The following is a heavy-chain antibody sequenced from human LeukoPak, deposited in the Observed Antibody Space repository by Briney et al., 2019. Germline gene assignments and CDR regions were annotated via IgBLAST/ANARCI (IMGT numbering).Heavy chain of an antibody. CDR3: AKDTHVLRFLEWLPDFDY. J-gene: IGHJ4*02. V-gene: IGHV3-30*02. CDR2: IRYDGSNK. Sequence: GGSLRLSCAASGFTFSSYGMHWVRQAPGKGLEWVAFIRYDGSNKYYADSVKGRFTISRDNSKNTLYLQMNSLRAEDTAVYYCAKDTHVLRFLEWLPDFDYWGQGTLVTVSS. CDR1: GFTFSSYG. D-gene: IGHD3-3*01.